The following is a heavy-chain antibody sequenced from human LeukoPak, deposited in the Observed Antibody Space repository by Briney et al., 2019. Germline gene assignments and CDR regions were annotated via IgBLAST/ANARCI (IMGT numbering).Heavy chain of an antibody. CDR1: GFTFTSSA. V-gene: IGHV1-58*02. D-gene: IGHD3-3*01. CDR2: IFVGVGNT. CDR3: AVSLFGVSAPSSVNYYGMDV. Sequence: SVKVSCKASGFTFTSSAMQWWHQPGGHRLGGLGWIFVGVGNTNYAQKFQERVTITRDMSTSTAYMELSSLRSEDTAVYYCAVSLFGVSAPSSVNYYGMDVWGQGTTVTVSS. J-gene: IGHJ6*02.